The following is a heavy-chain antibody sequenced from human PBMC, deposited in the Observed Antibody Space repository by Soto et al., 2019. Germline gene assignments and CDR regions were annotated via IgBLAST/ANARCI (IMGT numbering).Heavy chain of an antibody. CDR2: IYYSGST. CDR3: ASAQGSGFLVS. J-gene: IGHJ4*02. CDR1: GVSISSYY. V-gene: IGHV4-59*08. D-gene: IGHD3-10*01. Sequence: PSETLSLTCTVSGVSISSYYWSWIRQPPGKGLEWIGYIYYSGSTYYNPSLKSRVTISVDTSKNQFSLKLSSVTAADTAVYYCASAQGSGFLVSWGQGTLVTVSS.